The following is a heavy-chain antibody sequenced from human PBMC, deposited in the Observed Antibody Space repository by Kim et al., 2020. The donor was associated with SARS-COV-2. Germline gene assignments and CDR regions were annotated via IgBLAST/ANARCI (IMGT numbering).Heavy chain of an antibody. CDR3: ASITDGHYGSGNPLDY. J-gene: IGHJ4*02. D-gene: IGHD3-10*01. Sequence: PSLRSRVTITVDTSKHQFSLKLGAVTAADTAVYYCASITDGHYGSGNPLDYWGQGTLVTVSS. V-gene: IGHV4-39*01.